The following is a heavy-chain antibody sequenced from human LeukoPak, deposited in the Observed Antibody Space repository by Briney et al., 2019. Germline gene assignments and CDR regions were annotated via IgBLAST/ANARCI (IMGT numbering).Heavy chain of an antibody. CDR1: GYSISSGYY. CDR2: ICHSGST. V-gene: IGHV4-38-2*01. D-gene: IGHD2-2*01. J-gene: IGHJ4*02. CDR3: ARHCSSTSCYYFDY. Sequence: SETLSLTCAVSGYSISSGYYWGWIRQPPGKGLEWIGSICHSGSTYYNPSLKSRVTISVDTSKNQFSLKLSSVTAADTAVYYCARHCSSTSCYYFDYWGQGTLVTVSS.